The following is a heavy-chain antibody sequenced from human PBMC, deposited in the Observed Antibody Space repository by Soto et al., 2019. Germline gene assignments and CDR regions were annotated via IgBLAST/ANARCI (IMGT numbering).Heavy chain of an antibody. D-gene: IGHD3-22*01. CDR2: IWYDGSNK. Sequence: QVQLVESGGGVVQPGRSLRLSCAASGFTFSSYGMHWVRQAPGKGLEWVAVIWYDGSNKYYADSVKGRFTISRDNSKNTLYLQMNSLRAEDTAVYYCARDRNRGGEIVVVPDYWGQGTLVTVSS. CDR1: GFTFSSYG. J-gene: IGHJ4*02. V-gene: IGHV3-33*01. CDR3: ARDRNRGGEIVVVPDY.